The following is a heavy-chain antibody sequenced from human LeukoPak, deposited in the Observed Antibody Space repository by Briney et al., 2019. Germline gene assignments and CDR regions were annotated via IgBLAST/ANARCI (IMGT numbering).Heavy chain of an antibody. CDR2: TYWDDDK. D-gene: IGHD3-3*01. Sequence: SGPTLVNPTQTLTLTCTFSGFSLSTSGVGVGWIRQPPGKALEWLALTYWDDDKRYSPSLKSRLTITKDTSKNQVVLTMTNMDPVDTATYYCAHSVSDGYDFWSGFFDYWGQGTLVTVSS. CDR3: AHSVSDGYDFWSGFFDY. J-gene: IGHJ4*02. V-gene: IGHV2-5*02. CDR1: GFSLSTSGVG.